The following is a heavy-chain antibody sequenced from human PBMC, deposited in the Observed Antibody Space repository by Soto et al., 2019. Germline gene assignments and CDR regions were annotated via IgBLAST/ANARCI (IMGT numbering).Heavy chain of an antibody. D-gene: IGHD3-16*01. CDR3: ARDLGGSHDY. V-gene: IGHV3-74*01. Sequence: EVQLVESGGGLLQPGGSLRLSGAASGFTFSTYWMHWVRQAPGKGLVWVSRIKTDGSVTTYADSVKGRFTISRDNAKNTLYLQMNTLRAEDTAVYYCARDLGGSHDYWGRGTLVTVSS. CDR1: GFTFSTYW. J-gene: IGHJ4*02. CDR2: IKTDGSVT.